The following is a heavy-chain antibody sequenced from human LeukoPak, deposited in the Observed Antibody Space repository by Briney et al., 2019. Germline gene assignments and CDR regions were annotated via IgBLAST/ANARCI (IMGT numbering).Heavy chain of an antibody. CDR2: IYTGGST. J-gene: IGHJ4*02. CDR1: GFTFSSYA. CDR3: AKLVVPRYYFDY. D-gene: IGHD2-8*02. V-gene: IGHV3-23*03. Sequence: GGSLRLSCAASGFTFSSYAMSWVRQAPGKGLEWISVIYTGGSTYYADSVKGRFTISRDNSKNTLYLQMNSLRAEDTAVYYCAKLVVPRYYFDYWGQGTLVTVSS.